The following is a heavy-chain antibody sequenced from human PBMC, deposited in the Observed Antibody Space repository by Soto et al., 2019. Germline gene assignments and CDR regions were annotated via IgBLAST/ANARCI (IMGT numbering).Heavy chain of an antibody. D-gene: IGHD3-3*01. J-gene: IGHJ4*02. CDR2: ISADGSGT. V-gene: IGHV3-48*03. CDR3: VKDLHEPLPANVLRVTK. Sequence: EVQLVESGGGLVQPGGSLTLSCAASGFTFRSYEMHWVRQPPGKGLQWISYISADGSGTYYADSVRGRFTISRDNARNSLSLKMNSLRVDATAIYDYVKDLHEPLPANVLRVTKWGQGTQVTVSS. CDR1: GFTFRSYE.